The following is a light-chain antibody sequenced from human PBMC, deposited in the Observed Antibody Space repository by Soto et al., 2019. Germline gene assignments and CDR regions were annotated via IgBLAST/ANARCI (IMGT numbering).Light chain of an antibody. Sequence: DIQMSQSPSTLCASVGDRVTITCRASQSISTWLAWYQQRPGKAPKVLIYGASTLQSGVPSRFSGSGSGTEFTLTISSLQPEDFATYYCQQGYSISWTFGQGTKVDIK. CDR3: QQGYSISWT. J-gene: IGKJ1*01. CDR2: GAS. CDR1: QSISTW. V-gene: IGKV1-39*01.